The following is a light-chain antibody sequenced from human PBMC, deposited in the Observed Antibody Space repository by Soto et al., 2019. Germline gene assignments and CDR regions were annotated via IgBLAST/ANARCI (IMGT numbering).Light chain of an antibody. CDR3: AAWDDSLSGPGV. CDR2: RNN. CDR1: SSNIGSNY. Sequence: QSVLTQPPSASGTPGQRVTISCSGSSSNIGSNYVYWYQQLPGTAPKLLIYRNNQRPSGVPDRFSGSKSGTSASLAISGLRSEDEGDYYCAAWDDSLSGPGVFGGGTKLTVL. V-gene: IGLV1-47*01. J-gene: IGLJ2*01.